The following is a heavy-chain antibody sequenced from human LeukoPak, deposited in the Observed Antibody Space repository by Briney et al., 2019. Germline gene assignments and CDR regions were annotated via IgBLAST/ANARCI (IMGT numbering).Heavy chain of an antibody. J-gene: IGHJ4*02. V-gene: IGHV3-21*01. CDR2: ITTISHYI. D-gene: IGHD3-3*01. Sequence: GGSLRLSCAASGFTLSDYHMNWVRQAPGKGLEWLSSITTISHYIYYAGAVRGRFTISRDNAKNSLYLQMNSLRAEDTAVYYCARGPVGSGYYWGQGTLVTVSS. CDR1: GFTLSDYH. CDR3: ARGPVGSGYY.